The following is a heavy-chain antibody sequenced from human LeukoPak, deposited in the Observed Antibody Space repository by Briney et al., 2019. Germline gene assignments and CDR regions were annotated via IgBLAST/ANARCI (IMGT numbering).Heavy chain of an antibody. D-gene: IGHD3-10*01. CDR3: AKGNYYGSGSYGYFDY. Sequence: GGSLRLSCAASGFTFSSYAMSCVRQAPGKGLEWVSAISGSGGSTYYADSVKGRFTISRDNSKNTLYLQMNSLRAEDTAVYYCAKGNYYGSGSYGYFDYWGQGTLVTVSS. J-gene: IGHJ4*02. CDR1: GFTFSSYA. V-gene: IGHV3-23*01. CDR2: ISGSGGST.